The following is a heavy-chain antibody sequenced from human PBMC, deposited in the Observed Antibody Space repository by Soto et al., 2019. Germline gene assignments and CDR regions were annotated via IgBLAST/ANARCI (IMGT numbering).Heavy chain of an antibody. CDR3: AKDRRDGYNYGMDV. Sequence: GGSLRLSCAASGFTFDDYTMHWVRQAPGKGLEWVSLISWDGGSTYYADSVKGRFTISRDNSKNSLYLQMNSLRTEDTALYYCAKDRRDGYNYGMDVWGQGTTVTVSS. V-gene: IGHV3-43*01. CDR1: GFTFDDYT. CDR2: ISWDGGST. J-gene: IGHJ6*02. D-gene: IGHD2-21*01.